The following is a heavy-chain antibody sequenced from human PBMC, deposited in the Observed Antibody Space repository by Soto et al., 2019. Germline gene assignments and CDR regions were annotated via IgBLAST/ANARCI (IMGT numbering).Heavy chain of an antibody. Sequence: LSLTCTVSGGSISSSSYYWGWIRQPPGKGLEWIGSIYYSGSTYYNPSLKSRVTISVDTSKNQFSLKLSSVTAADTAVYYCARQRTPWGAFDIWGQGTMVTVSS. CDR1: GGSISSSSYY. J-gene: IGHJ3*02. D-gene: IGHD3-16*01. CDR2: IYYSGST. V-gene: IGHV4-39*01. CDR3: ARQRTPWGAFDI.